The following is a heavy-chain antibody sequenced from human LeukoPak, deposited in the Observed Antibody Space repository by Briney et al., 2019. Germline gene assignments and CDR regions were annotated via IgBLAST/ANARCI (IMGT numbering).Heavy chain of an antibody. V-gene: IGHV3-21*01. J-gene: IGHJ5*02. Sequence: GGSLRLSCAASGFTFDDYAMHWVRQAPGKGLEWVSSISSSSSYIYYADSVKGRFTISGDNAKNSLYLQMNSLRAEDTAVYYCARDRASSSSVWFDPWGQGTLVTVSS. D-gene: IGHD6-6*01. CDR1: GFTFDDYA. CDR2: ISSSSSYI. CDR3: ARDRASSSSVWFDP.